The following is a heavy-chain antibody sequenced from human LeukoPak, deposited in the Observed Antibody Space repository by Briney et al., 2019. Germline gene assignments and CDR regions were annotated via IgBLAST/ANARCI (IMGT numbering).Heavy chain of an antibody. V-gene: IGHV3-33*01. CDR2: IWYDGSNK. D-gene: IGHD6-13*01. J-gene: IGHJ4*02. Sequence: GGSLRLSCAASGFTFSSYGTHWVRQAPGKGLEWVAVIWYDGSNKYYADSVKGRFTISRDNSKNTLYLQMNSLRAEDTAVYYCARDAKQQLVMSYWGQGTLVTVSS. CDR1: GFTFSSYG. CDR3: ARDAKQQLVMSY.